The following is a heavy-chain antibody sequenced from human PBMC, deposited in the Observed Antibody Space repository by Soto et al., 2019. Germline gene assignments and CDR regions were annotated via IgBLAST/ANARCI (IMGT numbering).Heavy chain of an antibody. J-gene: IGHJ3*02. D-gene: IGHD5-18*01. V-gene: IGHV1-69*12. Sequence: QVQLVQSEAEVKKPGSSVKVSCKASGGTFSSYAISWVRQAPGQGLEWMGGIIPIFGTANYAQKFQGRVTITADESTSTPYMELSSLRSEDPAVYCCARPVGGYIDAFDIWGQGTMVTVSS. CDR1: GGTFSSYA. CDR3: ARPVGGYIDAFDI. CDR2: IIPIFGTA.